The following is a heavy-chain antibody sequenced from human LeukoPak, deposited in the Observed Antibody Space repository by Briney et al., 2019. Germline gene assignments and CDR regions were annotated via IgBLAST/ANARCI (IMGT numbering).Heavy chain of an antibody. J-gene: IGHJ6*02. CDR3: ARGSYCSGGICYDYSYYGMDV. CDR2: ISHDAVNK. D-gene: IGHD2-15*01. Sequence: PGGSLRLSCAASGFVFYRYAMHWVRQAPGKGLEWLAVISHDAVNKYYLESEKGRFTISRDNSMDTLYLQINSLRPEDTAVYYCARGSYCSGGICYDYSYYGMDVWGQGTTVTVSS. CDR1: GFVFYRYA. V-gene: IGHV3-30-3*01.